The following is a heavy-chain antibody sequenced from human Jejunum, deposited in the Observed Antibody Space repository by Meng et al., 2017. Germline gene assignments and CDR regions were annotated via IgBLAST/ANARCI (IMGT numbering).Heavy chain of an antibody. Sequence: SGPTLAKPTQTLTLTCTFSGFSLSSRGVGVGWIRQPPGKALECLALVYWDDDKRYSPSLKSRLTITKDTSKSQVVLTMTNMDPVDTATYFCAHKGPNTYFDYWGQGALVTVSS. CDR2: VYWDDDK. J-gene: IGHJ4*02. V-gene: IGHV2-5*02. CDR3: AHKGPNTYFDY. CDR1: GFSLSSRGVG.